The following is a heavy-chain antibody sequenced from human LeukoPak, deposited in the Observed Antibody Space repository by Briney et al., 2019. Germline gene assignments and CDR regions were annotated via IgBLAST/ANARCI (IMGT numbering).Heavy chain of an antibody. Sequence: GGSLRLSCAASGFTFSSYSINWVRQAPGKGLEWVSYISSSSSTIYYADSVKGRFTISRDNAKNSLYLQMNSLRDEDTAVYYCAGAPVWGSGSYSVFDYWGQGALVTVSS. CDR3: AGAPVWGSGSYSVFDY. V-gene: IGHV3-48*02. D-gene: IGHD3-10*01. J-gene: IGHJ4*02. CDR2: ISSSSSTI. CDR1: GFTFSSYS.